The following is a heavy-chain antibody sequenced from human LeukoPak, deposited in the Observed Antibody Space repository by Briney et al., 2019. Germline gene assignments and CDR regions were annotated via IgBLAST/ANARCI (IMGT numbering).Heavy chain of an antibody. CDR3: ASRVNDFWSGYCLDY. CDR2: IIPILGIA. V-gene: IGHV1-69*02. CDR1: GGTFSSYT. D-gene: IGHD3-3*01. Sequence: SVKVSCKASGGTFSSYTISWVRQAPGQGLEWMGRIIPILGIANYAQKFQGGVTITADKSTSTAYMELSSLRSEDTAVYYCASRVNDFWSGYCLDYWGQGTLVTVSS. J-gene: IGHJ4*02.